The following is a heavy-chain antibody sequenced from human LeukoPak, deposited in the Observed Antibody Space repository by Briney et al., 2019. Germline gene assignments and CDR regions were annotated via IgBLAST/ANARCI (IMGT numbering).Heavy chain of an antibody. V-gene: IGHV3-21*01. Sequence: TGGSLRLSCAASGFTFSNYDMHWVRQAPGKGLEWVSAISSSSPYIYYADSIKGRFTISRDNAENSLYLQMNSLRAVDTAVYFCARGEEKATITALDSWGQGTLVTVSS. D-gene: IGHD5-24*01. CDR2: ISSSSPYI. J-gene: IGHJ4*02. CDR3: ARGEEKATITALDS. CDR1: GFTFSNYD.